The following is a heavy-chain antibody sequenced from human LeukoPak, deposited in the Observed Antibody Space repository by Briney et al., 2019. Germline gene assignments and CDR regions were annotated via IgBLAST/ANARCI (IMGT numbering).Heavy chain of an antibody. Sequence: GGSLRLSCAASGLTFSSYAMSWVRQAPGKGLEWVSSISGSGDSTYYADSVKGRFTISRDNSKNTLYLQMNSLRAENTAVYYCANSDGYCSSTSCFDHYFDYWGQGTLVTVSS. J-gene: IGHJ4*02. D-gene: IGHD2-2*01. V-gene: IGHV3-23*01. CDR2: ISGSGDST. CDR3: ANSDGYCSSTSCFDHYFDY. CDR1: GLTFSSYA.